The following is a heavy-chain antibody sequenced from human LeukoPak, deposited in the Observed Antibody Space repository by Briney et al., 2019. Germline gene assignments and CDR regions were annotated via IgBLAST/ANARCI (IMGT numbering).Heavy chain of an antibody. CDR2: VYPGDSNT. J-gene: IGHJ5*01. Sequence: PGESLKISCQGFRYSFTNNWIGWVRQMPGKGLEWMAIVYPGDSNTKYSPSFQGQVTISADKSISTAYLQWSRLKASDTAMYYCVRTPTCSSGSCYPNWFDSWGQGTLVTVSS. V-gene: IGHV5-51*01. D-gene: IGHD2-15*01. CDR1: RYSFTNNW. CDR3: VRTPTCSSGSCYPNWFDS.